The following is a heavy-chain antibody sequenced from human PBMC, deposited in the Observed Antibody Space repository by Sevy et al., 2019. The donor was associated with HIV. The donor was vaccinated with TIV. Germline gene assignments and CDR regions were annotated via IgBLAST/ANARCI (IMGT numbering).Heavy chain of an antibody. Sequence: ASVKVSCKVSGYTLTELSMHWVRQAPGKGLEWMGGFDPEDGETIYAQKFQGRVTMTEETSTDTAYMELSSLRSEDTAVYYCATVPTPKSKYYYYDSSGYFDYWGQGTLVTVSS. J-gene: IGHJ4*02. D-gene: IGHD3-22*01. CDR3: ATVPTPKSKYYYYDSSGYFDY. CDR2: FDPEDGET. CDR1: GYTLTELS. V-gene: IGHV1-24*01.